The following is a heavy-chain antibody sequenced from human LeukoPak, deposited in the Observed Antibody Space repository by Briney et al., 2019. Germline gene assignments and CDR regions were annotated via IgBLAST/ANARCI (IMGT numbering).Heavy chain of an antibody. Sequence: ASVKVSCKASGYTFTGYYMRWVRQAPGQGLEWMGWMNPNSGNTGYAQKFQGRVTMTRNTSISTAYMELSSLRSEDTAVYYCARGCRPYYYDSSGPTYYYYMDVWGKGTTVTVSS. CDR3: ARGCRPYYYDSSGPTYYYYMDV. D-gene: IGHD3-22*01. CDR1: GYTFTGYY. CDR2: MNPNSGNT. V-gene: IGHV1-8*02. J-gene: IGHJ6*03.